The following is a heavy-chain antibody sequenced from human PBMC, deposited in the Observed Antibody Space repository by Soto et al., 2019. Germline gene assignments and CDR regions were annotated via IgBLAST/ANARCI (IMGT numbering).Heavy chain of an antibody. CDR1: GFTFSSYG. J-gene: IGHJ4*02. V-gene: IGHV3-30*18. Sequence: PGGSLRLSCAASGFTFSSYGMHWVRQAPGKGLEWVAVISYDGSNKYYADSVKGRFTISRDNSKNTLYLQMNSLRAEDTAVYYCAKGSPQLGPWELGPFDYWGQGTLVTVSS. CDR2: ISYDGSNK. CDR3: AKGSPQLGPWELGPFDY. D-gene: IGHD1-26*01.